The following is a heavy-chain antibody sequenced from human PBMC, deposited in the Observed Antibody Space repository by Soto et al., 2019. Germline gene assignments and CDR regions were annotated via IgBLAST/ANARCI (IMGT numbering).Heavy chain of an antibody. D-gene: IGHD2-8*01. J-gene: IGHJ4*02. Sequence: PGGSLRFSCAASGFSFSSYAMSWVRQAPGKGLEWVSGISGGGMTTYYADSVKGRFTISRDNSKNTLSLQVNSLRAEDTAIYYCAKGVRLKDGPYYFDYWGQGTLVTVSS. CDR1: GFSFSSYA. V-gene: IGHV3-23*01. CDR2: ISGGGMTT. CDR3: AKGVRLKDGPYYFDY.